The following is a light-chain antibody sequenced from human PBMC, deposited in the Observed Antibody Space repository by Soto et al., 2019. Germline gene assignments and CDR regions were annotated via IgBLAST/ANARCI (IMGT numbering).Light chain of an antibody. CDR2: EVT. CDR1: SSDVGTYKY. CDR3: SSYAGSSTLV. V-gene: IGLV2-8*01. Sequence: QSVLTQPPSASGSPGQSVTISCTGTSSDVGTYKYVSWYQQHPGKAPKLMIYEVTKRPSGVPDRFSGSKSGNTASLTVSGLQAEDEADYYCSSYAGSSTLVFGTGTKVTVL. J-gene: IGLJ1*01.